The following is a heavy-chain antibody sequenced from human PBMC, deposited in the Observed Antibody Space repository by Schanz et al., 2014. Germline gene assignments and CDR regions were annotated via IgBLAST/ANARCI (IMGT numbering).Heavy chain of an antibody. J-gene: IGHJ4*02. Sequence: QLVGSGGGLIQPGGSLRLSCTASGFAFSSYSMNWVRQAPGKGLEWVSYISSSGTTIYYADSVKGRFTISRDNAKNSLFLQMNSLRAEDTAVYYCARGTDWNLHYWGQGALVTVSP. CDR1: GFAFSSYS. CDR3: ARGTDWNLHY. D-gene: IGHD1-1*01. V-gene: IGHV3-48*01. CDR2: ISSSGTTI.